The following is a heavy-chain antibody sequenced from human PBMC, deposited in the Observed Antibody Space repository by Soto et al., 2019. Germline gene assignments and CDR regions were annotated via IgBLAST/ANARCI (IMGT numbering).Heavy chain of an antibody. J-gene: IGHJ6*03. CDR1: GGSISSSSYY. Sequence: SETLSLTCTVSGGSISSSSYYWGWIRQPPGKGLEWIGYIYYSGSTNYNPSLKSRVTISVDTSKNQFSLKLSSVTAADTAVYYCARARANPTNYDFWSGYYQDPNYYYYYMDVWGKGTTVTGSS. V-gene: IGHV4-61*05. CDR3: ARARANPTNYDFWSGYYQDPNYYYYYMDV. D-gene: IGHD3-3*01. CDR2: IYYSGST.